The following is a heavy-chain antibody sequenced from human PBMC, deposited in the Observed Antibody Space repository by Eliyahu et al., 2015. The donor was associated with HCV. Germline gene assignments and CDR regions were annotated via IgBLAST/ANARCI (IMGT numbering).Heavy chain of an antibody. D-gene: IGHD3-9*01. CDR3: ARKPTGYPNWFDP. CDR1: GGSISTSPYY. CDR2: VSYSGNT. V-gene: IGHV4-39*01. Sequence: QLQLQESGPGLVKPSETLSLTCTVSGGSISTSPYYWGWIRXPPGKGLEWIGSVSYSGNTYYNPSFNTRVTISLETSKNQFSLKLSSVTAADTALYYCARKPTGYPNWFDPWGQGTLVTVSS. J-gene: IGHJ5*02.